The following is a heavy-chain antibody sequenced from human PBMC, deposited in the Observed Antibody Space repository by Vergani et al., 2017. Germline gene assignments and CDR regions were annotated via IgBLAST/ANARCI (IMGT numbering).Heavy chain of an antibody. J-gene: IGHJ4*02. CDR1: GYTFTSYG. CDR3: ARDALHYYGSGSRYFDY. CDR2: ISAYNGNT. D-gene: IGHD3-10*01. Sequence: QVQLVQSGAEVKKPGAPVKVSCKASGYTFTSYGISWVRQAPGQGLEWMGWISAYNGNTNYAQKLQGRVTMTTDTSTSTAYMELRSLRSDDTAVYYCARDALHYYGSGSRYFDYWGQGTLVTVSS. V-gene: IGHV1-18*01.